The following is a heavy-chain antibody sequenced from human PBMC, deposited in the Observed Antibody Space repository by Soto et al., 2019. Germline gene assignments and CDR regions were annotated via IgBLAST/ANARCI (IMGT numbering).Heavy chain of an antibody. J-gene: IGHJ6*02. CDR3: ASRWERVATILGGYYGMDV. CDR2: IIPIFGTA. V-gene: IGHV1-69*12. D-gene: IGHD5-12*01. CDR1: GGTFSSYA. Sequence: QVQLVQSGAEVKKPGSSVKVSCKASGGTFSSYAISWVRQAPGQGLEWMGGIIPIFGTANYAQKFQGRVTSTADESTSTAYMELSSLRSEATAVYYCASRWERVATILGGYYGMDVWGQGTTVTVSS.